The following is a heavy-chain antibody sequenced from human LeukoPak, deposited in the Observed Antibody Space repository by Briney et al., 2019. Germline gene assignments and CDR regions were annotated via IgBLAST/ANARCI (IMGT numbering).Heavy chain of an antibody. Sequence: SETLSLTCTVSGASINSHYWSWIRQPPGKGLEWIAYIYYSGSTSYNPSSKSRVTMSVDTSKNQFSLRLKSVTAADTAVYYCARVTLSLGPFDYWGQGTLVTVSS. J-gene: IGHJ4*02. CDR3: ARVTLSLGPFDY. CDR1: GASINSHY. D-gene: IGHD2/OR15-2a*01. V-gene: IGHV4-59*11. CDR2: IYYSGST.